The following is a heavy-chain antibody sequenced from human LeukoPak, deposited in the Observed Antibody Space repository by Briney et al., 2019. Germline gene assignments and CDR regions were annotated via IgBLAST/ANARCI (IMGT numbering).Heavy chain of an antibody. CDR2: NSGST. J-gene: IGHJ5*02. D-gene: IGHD3-10*01. Sequence: SETLSLTCTVSGGSISTYYWTWIRQPPGKGLEWIGYNSGSTHYNPSLKSRVTISVDTSENQFSLKLTSVTAADTAVYYCARQVNWFDPWGQGTLVTVSS. V-gene: IGHV4-59*08. CDR1: GGSISTYY. CDR3: ARQVNWFDP.